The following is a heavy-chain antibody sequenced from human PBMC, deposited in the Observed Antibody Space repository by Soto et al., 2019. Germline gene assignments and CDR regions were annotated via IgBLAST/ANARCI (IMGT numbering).Heavy chain of an antibody. J-gene: IGHJ4*02. D-gene: IGHD6-19*01. Sequence: QVQLVESGGGVVQPGRSLRLSCAASGFTFSSYAMHWVRQAPGKGLEWVAVISYDGSNKYYADSVKGRFTISRDNSKNMLYLQMNSLRAEDTAVYYCARDPAEGGSSGWYNYFDYWGRGTLVTVSS. CDR2: ISYDGSNK. CDR1: GFTFSSYA. CDR3: ARDPAEGGSSGWYNYFDY. V-gene: IGHV3-30-3*01.